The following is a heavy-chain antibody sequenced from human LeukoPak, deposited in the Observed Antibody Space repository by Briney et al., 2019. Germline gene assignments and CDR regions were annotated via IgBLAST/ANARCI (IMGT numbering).Heavy chain of an antibody. CDR2: ISYDGSNK. CDR1: GFTFSSYA. D-gene: IGHD2-2*01. Sequence: GGSLRLSCAASGFTFSSYAMHWVRQAPGKGLEWVAVISYDGSNKYYADSVKGRFTISRDNSKNTLYLQMNSLRAEDTAVYYCARDYSIPVVVPAAQFPPTHNWFDPWGQGTLVTVSS. V-gene: IGHV3-30*01. CDR3: ARDYSIPVVVPAAQFPPTHNWFDP. J-gene: IGHJ5*02.